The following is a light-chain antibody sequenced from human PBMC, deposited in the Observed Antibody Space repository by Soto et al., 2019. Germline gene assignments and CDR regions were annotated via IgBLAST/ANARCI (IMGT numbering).Light chain of an antibody. V-gene: IGKV3-20*01. Sequence: EIVLTQSPGTLSLSPGERATLSCRASQSVTSSYLAWYQQKPGQAPRLLIYGASSRATGIPDRFSGSGSGTDFTLTISRLDPEDFAVYYCQQYGSSVLTFGGGTKVEFK. J-gene: IGKJ4*01. CDR2: GAS. CDR1: QSVTSSY. CDR3: QQYGSSVLT.